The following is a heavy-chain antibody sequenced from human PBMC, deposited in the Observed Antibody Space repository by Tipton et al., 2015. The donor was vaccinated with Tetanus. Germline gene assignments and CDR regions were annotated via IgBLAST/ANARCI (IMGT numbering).Heavy chain of an antibody. CDR1: GGSISSYY. Sequence: LRLSCTVSGGSISSYYWSWIRQPPGKGLEWIGYIYYSGSTNYNPSLKSRVTISVDTSKNQFSLKLSSVTAADTAVYYCASSLVSWYFDLWGRGPLVTVSS. CDR3: ASSLVSWYFDL. J-gene: IGHJ2*01. CDR2: IYYSGST. V-gene: IGHV4-59*01. D-gene: IGHD3-10*01.